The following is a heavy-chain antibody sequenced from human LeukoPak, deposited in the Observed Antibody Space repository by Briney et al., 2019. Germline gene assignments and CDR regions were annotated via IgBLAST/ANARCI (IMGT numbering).Heavy chain of an antibody. CDR1: GYSFTNYW. V-gene: IGHV5-51*01. CDR3: TRLGCSSTSCLAYPRYYYYMDV. Sequence: GESLKISCKGSGYSFTNYWIGWVRQMPGKGLEWMGVIYPSDSDTRYSPSFQGQVTISADKSISTAYLQWSSLKASDAAIYYCTRLGCSSTSCLAYPRYYYYMDVWGKGTTVTVSS. J-gene: IGHJ6*03. CDR2: IYPSDSDT. D-gene: IGHD2-2*01.